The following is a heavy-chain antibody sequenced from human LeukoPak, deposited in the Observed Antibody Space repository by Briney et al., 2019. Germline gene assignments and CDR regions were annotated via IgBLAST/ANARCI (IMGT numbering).Heavy chain of an antibody. D-gene: IGHD3-22*01. CDR3: ARGSKATMIVVARPFDY. CDR2: INHSGST. V-gene: IGHV4-39*07. CDR1: GGSISSSTYY. J-gene: IGHJ4*02. Sequence: SETLSLTCTVSGGSISSSTYYWSWIRQPPGKGLEWIGEINHSGSTNYNPSLKSRVTISVDTSKNQFSLKLSSVTAADTAVYYCARGSKATMIVVARPFDYWGQGTLVTVSS.